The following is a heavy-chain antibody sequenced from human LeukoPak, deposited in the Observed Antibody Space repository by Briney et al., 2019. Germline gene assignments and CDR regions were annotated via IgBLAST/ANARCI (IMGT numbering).Heavy chain of an antibody. V-gene: IGHV3-74*01. CDR2: INSDGSTT. Sequence: PGGSLRLSCAASGFTFRSYSMHWVRQAPGKGLVWVSRINSDGSTTSYADSVKGRFTISRDNAKNTLYLQVNSLRGEDTAVYYCAKDRPSLAAAGQPMDVWGQGTTVTVSS. D-gene: IGHD6-13*01. CDR3: AKDRPSLAAAGQPMDV. CDR1: GFTFRSYS. J-gene: IGHJ6*02.